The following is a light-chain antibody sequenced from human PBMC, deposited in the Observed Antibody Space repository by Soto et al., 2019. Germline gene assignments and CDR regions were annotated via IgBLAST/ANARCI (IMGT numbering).Light chain of an antibody. J-gene: IGLJ2*01. Sequence: QSVLTQPASVSGSPGQSITISCTGTSSDVGNYIFVSWYRQHPGKAPKLMIYDINNRPSGVSNRFSGSKSGTSVSLAITGLRGEDEADYHCQSYDSSLTNAVFGGGTKLTVL. CDR3: QSYDSSLTNAV. CDR1: SSDVGNYIF. V-gene: IGLV2-14*01. CDR2: DIN.